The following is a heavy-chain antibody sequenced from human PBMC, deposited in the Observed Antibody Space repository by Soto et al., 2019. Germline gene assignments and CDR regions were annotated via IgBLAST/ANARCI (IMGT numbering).Heavy chain of an antibody. CDR2: IIPILGIA. D-gene: IGHD3-10*01. V-gene: IGHV1-69*02. CDR3: ARGRDRTYYYGSGSQDWFDP. Sequence: ASVKVSCKASGGTFSSYTISWVRQAPGQGLEWMGRIIPILGIANYAQKFQGRVTITADKSTSTAYMELSSLRSEDTAVYYCARGRDRTYYYGSGSQDWFDPWG. J-gene: IGHJ5*02. CDR1: GGTFSSYT.